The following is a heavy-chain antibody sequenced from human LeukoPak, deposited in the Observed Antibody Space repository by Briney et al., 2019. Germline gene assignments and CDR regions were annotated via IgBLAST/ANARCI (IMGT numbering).Heavy chain of an antibody. J-gene: IGHJ5*02. V-gene: IGHV3-7*04. Sequence: AGSLRLSCAASGFTFSSYWMSWVRQAPGKGLEWVANIKQDGSEKYYVDSVKGRFTISRDNAKNSLYLQMNSLRAEDTAVYYCARDRQVFDLNVVVVAATLSHWFDPWGQGTLVTVSS. CDR2: IKQDGSEK. CDR1: GFTFSSYW. D-gene: IGHD2-15*01. CDR3: ARDRQVFDLNVVVVAATLSHWFDP.